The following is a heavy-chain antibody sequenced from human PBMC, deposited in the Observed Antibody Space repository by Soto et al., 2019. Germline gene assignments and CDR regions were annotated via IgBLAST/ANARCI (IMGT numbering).Heavy chain of an antibody. V-gene: IGHV3-11*06. J-gene: IGHJ2*01. CDR2: ISSSSTYT. D-gene: IGHD6-6*01. CDR3: ARDNEYSSSSSTYWYFDL. Sequence: QVQLVESGGGLVKPGGSLRLPCAASGFTFSDYYMSWIRQAPGKGLEWISFISSSSTYTKYADSVKGRFAISRDNAKNSLYLQMNSLRAEDTAVYYCARDNEYSSSSSTYWYFDLWGRGSLVTVSS. CDR1: GFTFSDYY.